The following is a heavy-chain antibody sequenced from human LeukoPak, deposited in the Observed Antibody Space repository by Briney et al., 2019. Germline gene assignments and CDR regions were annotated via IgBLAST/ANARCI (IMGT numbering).Heavy chain of an antibody. CDR3: ASGTTVTTRYYMDV. CDR2: INTDGSSI. J-gene: IGHJ6*03. CDR1: GFTFSSYW. Sequence: PGGSLRLSCAASGFTFSSYWMHWVRQPPGKGLVWVSRINTDGSSISYADSVKGRFTISRDNAKNTLYLQMNSLGAEDTAVYYCASGTTVTTRYYMDVWGKGTTVTVSS. D-gene: IGHD4-17*01. V-gene: IGHV3-74*01.